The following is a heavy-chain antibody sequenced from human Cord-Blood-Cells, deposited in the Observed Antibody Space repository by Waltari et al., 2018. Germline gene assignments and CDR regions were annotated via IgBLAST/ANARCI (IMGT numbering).Heavy chain of an antibody. CDR3: ARGPNSGSYWFDP. J-gene: IGHJ5*02. V-gene: IGHV4-34*01. D-gene: IGHD1-26*01. CDR1: GGSFSGYY. CDR2: INHSGST. Sequence: QVQLQQWGAGLLTPSETLSLTCAVYGGSFSGYYWSWTRQPPAKGLEWIGEINHSGSTNYNPSLKSRVTISVDTSKNQFSLKLSSVTAADTAVYYCARGPNSGSYWFDPWGQGTLVTVSS.